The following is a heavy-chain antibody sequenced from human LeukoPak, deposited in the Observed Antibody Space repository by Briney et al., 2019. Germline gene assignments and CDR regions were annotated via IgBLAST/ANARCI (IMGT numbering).Heavy chain of an antibody. V-gene: IGHV4-34*01. CDR1: GGSFSGYY. Sequence: PSETLSLTCAVYGGSFSGYYWSWIRQPPGKGLEWIGEINHSGSTNYNPSLKSRVTISVDTSKNQFSLKLSSVTAADTAVYYCARASCRSCPFDPWGQGTLVTVSS. J-gene: IGHJ5*02. D-gene: IGHD2-15*01. CDR2: INHSGST. CDR3: ARASCRSCPFDP.